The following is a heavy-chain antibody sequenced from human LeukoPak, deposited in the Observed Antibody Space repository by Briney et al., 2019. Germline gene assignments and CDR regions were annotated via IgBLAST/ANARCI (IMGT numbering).Heavy chain of an antibody. Sequence: GGSLRLSCAASGFTFSSDTMNWVRQAPGKGLEWVSYIYTSSSTIYYADSVKGRFTISRDNGKNSLYLQMNSLRDEDTAVYYCARYDRSGWYSDYWGRGTLVTVSS. CDR1: GFTFSSDT. D-gene: IGHD6-19*01. J-gene: IGHJ4*02. CDR3: ARYDRSGWYSDY. CDR2: IYTSSSTI. V-gene: IGHV3-48*02.